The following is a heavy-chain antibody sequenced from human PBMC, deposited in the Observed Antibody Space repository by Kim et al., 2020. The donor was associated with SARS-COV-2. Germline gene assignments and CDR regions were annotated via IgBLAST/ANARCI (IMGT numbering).Heavy chain of an antibody. J-gene: IGHJ6*02. Sequence: ASVKVSCKASGYTFTSYGIGWVRQAPGQGLEWMGWISAYNGNTNYAQKLQGRVTMTTDTSTSTAYMELRSLRSDDTAVYYCARRLTGSYYYYGMDVWGQGTTVTVSS. CDR2: ISAYNGNT. CDR3: ARRLTGSYYYYGMDV. CDR1: GYTFTSYG. V-gene: IGHV1-18*01. D-gene: IGHD1-20*01.